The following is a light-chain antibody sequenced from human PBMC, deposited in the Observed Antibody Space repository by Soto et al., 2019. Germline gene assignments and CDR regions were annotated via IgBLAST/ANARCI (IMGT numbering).Light chain of an antibody. J-gene: IGKJ4*01. Sequence: IVLTQSRGTLSLSPGERASLSCRASQSVSTSFLAWYQQQPGQAPRLLIYAASSRATGIPDRFSGSGSGTDFTLTISRLEPEDFAVYYCQQYGTSPLTFGGGTKVDIK. CDR2: AAS. CDR1: QSVSTSF. CDR3: QQYGTSPLT. V-gene: IGKV3-20*01.